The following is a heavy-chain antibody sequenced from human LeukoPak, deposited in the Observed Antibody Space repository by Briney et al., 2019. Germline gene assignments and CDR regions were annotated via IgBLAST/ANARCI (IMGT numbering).Heavy chain of an antibody. CDR3: ARDQGYDSSGYYYYQFDY. J-gene: IGHJ4*02. CDR1: GGTFSSYA. CDR2: IIPIFGTA. V-gene: IGHV1-69*13. D-gene: IGHD3-22*01. Sequence: ASVKVSCKASGGTFSSYAISWVRQAPGQALEWMGGIIPIFGTANYAQKFQGRVTITADESTSTAYMELSSLRSEDTAVYYCARDQGYDSSGYYYYQFDYWGQGTLVTVSS.